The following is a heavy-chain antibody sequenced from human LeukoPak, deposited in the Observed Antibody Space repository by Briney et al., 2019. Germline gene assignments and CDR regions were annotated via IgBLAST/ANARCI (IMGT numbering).Heavy chain of an antibody. Sequence: ASVKVSCKASGYTFTGYYMHWVRQAPGQGLEWMGWINPNSGGTNYAQKFQGRVTMTRDTSISTAYMELSRLRSDDTAVYYRARDYYDSSGYYPNWFDPWGQGTLVTVSS. D-gene: IGHD3-22*01. CDR2: INPNSGGT. V-gene: IGHV1-2*02. J-gene: IGHJ5*02. CDR1: GYTFTGYY. CDR3: ARDYYDSSGYYPNWFDP.